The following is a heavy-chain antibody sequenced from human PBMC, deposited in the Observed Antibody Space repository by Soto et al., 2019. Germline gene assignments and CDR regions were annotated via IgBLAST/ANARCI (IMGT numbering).Heavy chain of an antibody. J-gene: IGHJ6*03. V-gene: IGHV3-30*18. D-gene: IGHD3-3*01. CDR3: AKALRFLEWSYYMDV. Sequence: QVQLVESGGGVVQPGRSLRLSCAASGFTFSSYGMHWVRQAPGKGLEWVAVISYDGSNKYYADSVKGRFTISRDNSKNTLYLQMNSLRAEDTAVYYCAKALRFLEWSYYMDVWGKGTTVTVSS. CDR2: ISYDGSNK. CDR1: GFTFSSYG.